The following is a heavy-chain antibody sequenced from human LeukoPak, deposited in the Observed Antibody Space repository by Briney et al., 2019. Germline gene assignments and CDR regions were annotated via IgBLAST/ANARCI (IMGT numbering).Heavy chain of an antibody. V-gene: IGHV1-2*02. D-gene: IGHD1-26*01. CDR1: GYTFTGYY. J-gene: IGHJ6*03. Sequence: GASVKVSCKASGYTFTGYYMHWVRQAPGQGLEWMGWINPNSGGTNYAQKFQGRVTMTRDTSISTAYMELSSLRSEDTAVYYCARVIFGPSWELLSYYYYYYMDVWGKGTTVTISS. CDR2: INPNSGGT. CDR3: ARVIFGPSWELLSYYYYYYMDV.